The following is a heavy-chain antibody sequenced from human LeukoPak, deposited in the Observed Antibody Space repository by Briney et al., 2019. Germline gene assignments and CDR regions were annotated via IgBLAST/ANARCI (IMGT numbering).Heavy chain of an antibody. J-gene: IGHJ4*02. V-gene: IGHV3-21*01. CDR3: ARDFSGHLDY. Sequence: KPGGSLRLSCAASGFTFSSYSMNWVRQAPGKGLEWVSYITSSNYRYYADSVKGRFTISRDNAKNSLYLQMNSLGAEDTAVYYCARDFSGHLDYWGQGTLVTVSS. D-gene: IGHD1-26*01. CDR2: ITSSNYR. CDR1: GFTFSSYS.